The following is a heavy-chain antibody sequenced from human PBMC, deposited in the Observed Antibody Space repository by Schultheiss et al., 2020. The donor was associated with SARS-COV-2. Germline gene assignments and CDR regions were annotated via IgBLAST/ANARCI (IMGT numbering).Heavy chain of an antibody. CDR3: ARDGSYFHIYGMDV. Sequence: SETLSLTCTVSGGSVSSGSYYWSWIRQPPGKGLEWIGYIYYSGNTNYNPSLKSRVNISVDTSKNQFSLKLSSVTAADTAVYFCARDGSYFHIYGMDVWGQGATVTVSS. CDR2: IYYSGNT. CDR1: GGSVSSGSYY. V-gene: IGHV4-61*01. J-gene: IGHJ6*02. D-gene: IGHD3-10*01.